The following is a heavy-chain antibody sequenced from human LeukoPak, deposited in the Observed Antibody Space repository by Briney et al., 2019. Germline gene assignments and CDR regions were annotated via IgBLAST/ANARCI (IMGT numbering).Heavy chain of an antibody. CDR2: FIPIFGTA. CDR3: ASLYYYDSSGREAFDI. Sequence: SVTVSCKASGGTFSSYAISWVRHAPGQGREWMGGFIPIFGTANYAQTFQGRVTITTDESTSTAYMELRSLRSEDTAVYYCASLYYYDSSGREAFDIWGQGTMVTVSS. V-gene: IGHV1-69*05. D-gene: IGHD3-22*01. CDR1: GGTFSSYA. J-gene: IGHJ3*02.